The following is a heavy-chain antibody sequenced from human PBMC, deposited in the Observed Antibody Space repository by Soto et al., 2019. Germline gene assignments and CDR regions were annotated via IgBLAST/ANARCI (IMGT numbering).Heavy chain of an antibody. CDR1: GGSISSGDYH. Sequence: SETLSLTCTVSGGSISSGDYHWSWIRQPPGKGLEWIGYIYYSGSTYYNPSLKSRVTISVDTSKNQFSLKLSSVTAADTAVYYCARGRPVDGMDVWGQGTTVTVSS. J-gene: IGHJ6*02. D-gene: IGHD2-15*01. CDR2: IYYSGST. CDR3: ARGRPVDGMDV. V-gene: IGHV4-30-4*01.